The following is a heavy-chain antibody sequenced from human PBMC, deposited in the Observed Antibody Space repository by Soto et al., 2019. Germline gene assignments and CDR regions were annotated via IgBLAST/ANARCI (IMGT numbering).Heavy chain of an antibody. Sequence: QVQLVESGGGVVQPGRSLRLSCAASGFTFSSYATHWVRQAPGKGLEWVAVISYDGSNKYYADSVKGRFTISRDNSKNTLYLQMNSLRAEDTAVYYCARDWYYYDSSGYFDYWGQGTLVTVSS. V-gene: IGHV3-30-3*01. CDR3: ARDWYYYDSSGYFDY. CDR2: ISYDGSNK. CDR1: GFTFSSYA. J-gene: IGHJ4*02. D-gene: IGHD3-22*01.